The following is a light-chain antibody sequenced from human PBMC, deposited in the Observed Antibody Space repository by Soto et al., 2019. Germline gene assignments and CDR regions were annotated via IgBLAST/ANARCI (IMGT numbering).Light chain of an antibody. J-gene: IGKJ2*01. CDR1: QSVTSY. CDR2: AAS. V-gene: IGKV3-11*01. Sequence: VLTQSPATLSFSPREKATLSCSASQSVTSYLAWYQQKPGQAPRLLIYAASSRATGIPARFSGSGSGTDFTLTISSLEPEDFAVYYCQQRSNWPPVYTFGQGTK. CDR3: QQRSNWPPVYT.